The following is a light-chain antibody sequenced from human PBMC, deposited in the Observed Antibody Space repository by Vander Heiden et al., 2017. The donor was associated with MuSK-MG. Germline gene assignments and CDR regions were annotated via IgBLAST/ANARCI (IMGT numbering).Light chain of an antibody. CDR2: SPS. CDR1: QAISNY. V-gene: IGKV1-33*01. J-gene: IGKJ4*01. Sequence: DIQMTQSPSSLSASVGYRATITCLASQAISNYLYWYQHIPVKAPKPLTFSPSTFETGAPTRCSGSGARTYITNTSRSLQHEDMATYYRQQYDNLPGTFGEGTKVEIK. CDR3: QQYDNLPGT.